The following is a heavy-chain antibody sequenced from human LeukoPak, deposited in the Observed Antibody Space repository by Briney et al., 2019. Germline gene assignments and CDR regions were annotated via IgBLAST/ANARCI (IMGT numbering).Heavy chain of an antibody. J-gene: IGHJ4*02. CDR1: GYTFTTYY. CDR2: INPSGGST. D-gene: IGHD6-13*01. CDR3: ARDLGQQVPRDYFDY. Sequence: ASVQVSCKASGYTFTTYYMHWVRQAPGQGLEHMGIINPSGGSTSYAQKFQGRLAITRDTSTSTVYMQLSSLRSEDTAVYYCARDLGQQVPRDYFDYWGQGTLVTVPS. V-gene: IGHV1-46*01.